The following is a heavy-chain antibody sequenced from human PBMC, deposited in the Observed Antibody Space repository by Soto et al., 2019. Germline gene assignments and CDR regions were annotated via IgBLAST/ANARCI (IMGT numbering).Heavy chain of an antibody. V-gene: IGHV1-18*01. CDR3: ARGRYGDY. CDR2: ISAHNGNT. Sequence: QVHLVQSGAEVKNPGASVKVSCKGSGYDFTTYGITWVRQAPGQGLEWMAWISAHNGNTNHAPNLQGRVTVTRDTSTSTAYIELRSLRSDDTAVYYCARGRYGDYWGQGALVTVSS. D-gene: IGHD1-1*01. CDR1: GYDFTTYG. J-gene: IGHJ4*02.